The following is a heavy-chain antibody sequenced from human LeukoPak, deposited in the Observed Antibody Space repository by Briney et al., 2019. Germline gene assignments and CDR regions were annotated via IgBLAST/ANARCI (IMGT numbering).Heavy chain of an antibody. CDR2: ISGSGGST. D-gene: IGHD3-3*01. Sequence: PGASLRLSCAASGFTFSSYAMSWVRQAPGKGLEWVLAISGSGGSTYYADSVKGRFTISRDNSKNTLYLQMNSLRAEDTAVYYCAKDPTYYDFWSANYFDYWGQGTLVTVSS. V-gene: IGHV3-23*01. CDR3: AKDPTYYDFWSANYFDY. CDR1: GFTFSSYA. J-gene: IGHJ4*02.